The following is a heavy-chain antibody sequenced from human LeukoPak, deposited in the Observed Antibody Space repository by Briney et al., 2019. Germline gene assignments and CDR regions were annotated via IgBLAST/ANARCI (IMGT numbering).Heavy chain of an antibody. D-gene: IGHD3-3*01. CDR2: INPGGGNT. V-gene: IGHV1-46*01. J-gene: IGHJ4*02. Sequence: ASVKVSCKASGYTFTSYYIYWVRQAPGQGLEWMGLINPGGGNTNYAQKFQGRVTMTRDMSTSTVYMGLSSLTSEDTAVYYCARGQRPIRVVTSELFDYWGQGTLVTVPS. CDR3: ARGQRPIRVVTSELFDY. CDR1: GYTFTSYY.